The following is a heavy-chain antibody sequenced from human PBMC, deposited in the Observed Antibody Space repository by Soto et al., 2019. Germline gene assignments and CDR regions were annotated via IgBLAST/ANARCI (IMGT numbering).Heavy chain of an antibody. Sequence: SETLSLTCTVSGGSISSGGYYWSWIRQHPGKGLEWIGYIYYSGSTNYNPSLKSRVTISVDTSKNQFSLKLSSVTAADTAVYYCARSEIAAAGIIDYWGQGTLVTVSS. J-gene: IGHJ4*02. D-gene: IGHD6-13*01. V-gene: IGHV4-61*08. CDR2: IYYSGST. CDR1: GGSISSGGYY. CDR3: ARSEIAAAGIIDY.